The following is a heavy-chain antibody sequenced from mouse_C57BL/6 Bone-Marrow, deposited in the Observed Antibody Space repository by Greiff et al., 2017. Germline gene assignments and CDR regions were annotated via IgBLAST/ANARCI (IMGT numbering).Heavy chain of an antibody. CDR1: GYAFSSSW. D-gene: IGHD2-13*01. CDR2: IYPGDGDT. V-gene: IGHV1-82*01. CDR3: ARYPDGDYGGNWFAY. J-gene: IGHJ3*01. Sequence: VQLKESGPELVKPGASVKISCKASGYAFSSSWMNWVKQRPGKGLEWIGRIYPGDGDTNYNGKFKGKATLTADKSSSTAYMQLSSLTSEDSAVYFCARYPDGDYGGNWFAYWGQGTLVTVSA.